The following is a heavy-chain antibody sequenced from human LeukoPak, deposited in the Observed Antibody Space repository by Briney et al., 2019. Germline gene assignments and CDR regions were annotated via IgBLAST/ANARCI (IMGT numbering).Heavy chain of an antibody. CDR1: GGSFSGYY. Sequence: SETLSLTCAVYGGSFSGYYWSWIRQPPGKGLEWIGYIYYSGSTNYNPSLKSRVTISVDTSKNQFSLKLSSVTAADTAVYYCARGYSSSSIDYWGQGTLVTVSS. J-gene: IGHJ4*02. D-gene: IGHD6-6*01. CDR3: ARGYSSSSIDY. CDR2: IYYSGST. V-gene: IGHV4-59*13.